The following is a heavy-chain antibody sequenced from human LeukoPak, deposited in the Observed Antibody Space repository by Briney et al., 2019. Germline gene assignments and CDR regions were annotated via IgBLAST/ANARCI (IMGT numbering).Heavy chain of an antibody. CDR3: ARDGGNDSSGSAGGY. D-gene: IGHD3-22*01. Sequence: GRSLRLSCAASGFTFSSYGMHWVRQAPGKGLEWVAVISYDGSNKHYVDSVKGRFTISRDNSKNTLYLQMNSLRAEDTAVYYCARDGGNDSSGSAGGYWGQGTLVTVSS. CDR1: GFTFSSYG. V-gene: IGHV3-30*03. J-gene: IGHJ4*02. CDR2: ISYDGSNK.